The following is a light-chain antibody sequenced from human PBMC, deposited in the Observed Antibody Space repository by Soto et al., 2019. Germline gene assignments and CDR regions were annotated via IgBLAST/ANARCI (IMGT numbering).Light chain of an antibody. V-gene: IGLV2-11*01. J-gene: IGLJ1*01. Sequence: QSALTQPRSVSGSPGQSVTISCTGTSSDVGGYNYVSWYQQHPGKAPKLMIYDVSKRPSGVPDRLSGSKSGNTASLTISGLQAEDEADYYCCSYAGSYTLYVFGTGTKLTVI. CDR1: SSDVGGYNY. CDR2: DVS. CDR3: CSYAGSYTLYV.